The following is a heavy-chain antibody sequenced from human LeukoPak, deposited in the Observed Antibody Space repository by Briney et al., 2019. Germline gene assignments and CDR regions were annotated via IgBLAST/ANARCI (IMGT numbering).Heavy chain of an antibody. CDR1: GGSISSYY. J-gene: IGHJ4*02. D-gene: IGHD3-10*01. Sequence: SETLSLTCTVSGGSISSYYWSWIRQPPGKGLEWIGYIYYSGSTNYNPSLKSRVTISVDTSKNQFSLKLSSVTAADTAVYYCATGSLRSAYYFDYWGQGTLVTASS. V-gene: IGHV4-59*01. CDR3: ATGSLRSAYYFDY. CDR2: IYYSGST.